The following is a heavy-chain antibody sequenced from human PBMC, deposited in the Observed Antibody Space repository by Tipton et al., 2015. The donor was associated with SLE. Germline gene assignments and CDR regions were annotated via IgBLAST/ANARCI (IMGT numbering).Heavy chain of an antibody. CDR1: GGSFSGYY. CDR2: INHSGST. D-gene: IGHD6-25*01. CDR3: ARRGGDVFDI. J-gene: IGHJ3*02. V-gene: IGHV4-34*01. Sequence: TLSLTCAVYGGSFSGYYWSWIRQPPGKGLEWIGEINHSGSTNYNPSLKSRVTISVDTSKNQFSLKLSSVTAADTAVYYCARRGGDVFDIWGQGTMVTVSS.